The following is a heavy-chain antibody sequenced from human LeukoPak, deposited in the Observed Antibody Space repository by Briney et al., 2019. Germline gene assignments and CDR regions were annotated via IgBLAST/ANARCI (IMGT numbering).Heavy chain of an antibody. Sequence: SETLSLTCTVSGASISSYYWSWIRQPPGRGPEWIGYIYYSGSTNYNPSLKSRLTLPVDTSKNQFSLKLSSVTAADTAVYYCATAPYSSIWYSYYFDSWGQGTLVTVSS. CDR2: IYYSGST. V-gene: IGHV4-59*01. J-gene: IGHJ4*02. CDR3: ATAPYSSIWYSYYFDS. D-gene: IGHD6-13*01. CDR1: GASISSYY.